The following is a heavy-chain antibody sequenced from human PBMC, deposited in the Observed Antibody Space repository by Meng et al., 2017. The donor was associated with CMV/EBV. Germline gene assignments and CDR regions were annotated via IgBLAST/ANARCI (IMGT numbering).Heavy chain of an antibody. V-gene: IGHV3-7*01. Sequence: GGSLRLSCAASGFTFSSYWMSWVRQAPGKGLEWVANIKQDGSEKYYVDPVKGRFTISRDNAKNSLYLQMNSLRAEDTAVYYCARESTIFGVVISPWGQGTLVTVSS. D-gene: IGHD3-3*01. CDR3: ARESTIFGVVISP. CDR2: IKQDGSEK. J-gene: IGHJ5*02. CDR1: GFTFSSYW.